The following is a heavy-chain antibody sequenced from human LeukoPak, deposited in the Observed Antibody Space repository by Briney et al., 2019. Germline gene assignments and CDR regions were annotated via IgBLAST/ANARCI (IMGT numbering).Heavy chain of an antibody. Sequence: GGSLRLSCAASGFTFSSYDMSWVRQAPENGLEWVSGTSGGGVTTYYADSVKGRFTISRDNSKNTLYLQMNSLRAEDTAVYYCAKGSHSSGYSSFDYWGQGTLVTVSS. CDR2: TSGGGVTT. D-gene: IGHD6-19*01. V-gene: IGHV3-23*01. CDR1: GFTFSSYD. J-gene: IGHJ4*02. CDR3: AKGSHSSGYSSFDY.